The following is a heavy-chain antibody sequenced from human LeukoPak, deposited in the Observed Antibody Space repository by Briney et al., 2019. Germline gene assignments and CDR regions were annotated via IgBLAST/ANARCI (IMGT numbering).Heavy chain of an antibody. D-gene: IGHD4-11*01. CDR2: ISYDGSNK. J-gene: IGHJ4*02. CDR1: GFTFSSYA. V-gene: IGHV3-30*04. Sequence: GGSLRLSCAASGFTFSSYAMHWVRQAPGKGLEWVAVISYDGSNKYYADSVKGRFTISRDNSKNTLYLQMNSLRAEDTAVYYCAKYDYSNSGLHSWGQGTLVTVSS. CDR3: AKYDYSNSGLHS.